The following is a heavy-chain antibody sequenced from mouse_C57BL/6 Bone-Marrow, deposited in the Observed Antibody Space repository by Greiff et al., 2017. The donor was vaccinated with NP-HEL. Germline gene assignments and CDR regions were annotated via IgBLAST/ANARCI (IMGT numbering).Heavy chain of an antibody. V-gene: IGHV6-3*01. J-gene: IGHJ4*01. CDR3: RSTMVTTGFYAMDY. Sequence: DVKLQESGGGLVQPGGSMKLSCVASGFTFSNYWMNWVRQSPEQGLEWVAQIRLKSDNYATHYAESVKGRFTISRDDSKSSVYLQMNNLRAEDTGIYYGRSTMVTTGFYAMDYWGQGTSVTVSS. CDR2: IRLKSDNYAT. D-gene: IGHD2-2*01. CDR1: GFTFSNYW.